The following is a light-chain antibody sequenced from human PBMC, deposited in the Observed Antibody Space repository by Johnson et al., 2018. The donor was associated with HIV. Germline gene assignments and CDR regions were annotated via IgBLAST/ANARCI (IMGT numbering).Light chain of an antibody. CDR3: QSYDNALSGSKV. CDR2: GND. V-gene: IGLV1-40*01. J-gene: IGLJ1*01. CDR1: SSNIGNNY. Sequence: QFVLTQPPSVSAAPGQKVTISCSGSSSNIGNNYVSWYQQLPGTAPKLLIYGNDNRPSGVPERFSGSKSGTSASLAITGLQAEDEADYYCQSYDNALSGSKVFGTGTEVTGL.